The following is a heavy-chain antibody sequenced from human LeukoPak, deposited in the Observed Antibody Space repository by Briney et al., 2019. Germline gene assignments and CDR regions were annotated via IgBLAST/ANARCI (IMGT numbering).Heavy chain of an antibody. CDR3: ARDRGRATWFDP. V-gene: IGHV4-59*01. CDR1: GGSITSYY. CDR2: IYYSGST. J-gene: IGHJ5*02. D-gene: IGHD3-10*01. Sequence: SETLSPNCTVSGGSITSYYWHWIRQPPGKGLEWIGYIYYSGSTNYNPSLKSRVTISVDTSRNQFSLKLHYVTAADTAVYYCARDRGRATWFDPWGQGTAVTVSS.